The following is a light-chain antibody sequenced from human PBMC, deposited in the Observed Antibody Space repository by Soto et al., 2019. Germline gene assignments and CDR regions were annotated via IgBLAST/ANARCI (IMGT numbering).Light chain of an antibody. J-gene: IGLJ1*01. Sequence: QSALTQPASVSGSPGQSITISCTGTSSDVASYNLVSWYQQLPGKAPKLMIYEGSKRPSGVSNRFSGSKSGNTAPLAISGLQAEDEADYYCSSYAGSSTFYVFGTGTRSPS. CDR1: SSDVASYNL. CDR2: EGS. CDR3: SSYAGSSTFYV. V-gene: IGLV2-23*01.